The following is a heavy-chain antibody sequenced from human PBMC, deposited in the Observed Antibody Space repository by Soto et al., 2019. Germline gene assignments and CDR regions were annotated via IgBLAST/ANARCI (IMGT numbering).Heavy chain of an antibody. Sequence: KTSETLSLTCTVSGGSISSYYWNWIRQPPGKGLEWIGYIYYSGSTNNNPSLKSRVTISVDTSKNQFSLKLGSVTAADTAVYYCARDPTRGEHLYGMDVWGQGTTVTVSS. CDR2: IYYSGST. V-gene: IGHV4-59*01. CDR3: ARDPTRGEHLYGMDV. J-gene: IGHJ6*02. CDR1: GGSISSYY. D-gene: IGHD3-16*01.